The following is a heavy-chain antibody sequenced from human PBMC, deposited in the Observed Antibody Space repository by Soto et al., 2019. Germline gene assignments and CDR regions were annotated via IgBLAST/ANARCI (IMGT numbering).Heavy chain of an antibody. Sequence: PSETLSLTCTVSGGSISSYYWSWIRQPPGKGLEWIGYIYYSGSTNYNPSLKSRVTISVDTSKNQFSLKLSSVTAADTAVYYCARASTTVTTLDYWGLGTLVTVSS. V-gene: IGHV4-59*01. D-gene: IGHD4-17*01. CDR3: ARASTTVTTLDY. CDR1: GGSISSYY. J-gene: IGHJ4*02. CDR2: IYYSGST.